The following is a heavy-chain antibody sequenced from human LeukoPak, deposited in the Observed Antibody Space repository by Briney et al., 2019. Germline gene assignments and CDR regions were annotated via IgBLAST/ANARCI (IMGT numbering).Heavy chain of an antibody. D-gene: IGHD6-19*01. V-gene: IGHV3-30-3*01. CDR2: ISYDGGNK. J-gene: IGHJ4*02. CDR3: ARIIQAHHSSGWYDY. Sequence: GGSLRLSCAASGFTFSSYAMHWVRQAPGKGLEWVAVISYDGGNKYYADSVKGRFTISRDNSKNTLYLQMNSLRAEDTAVYYCARIIQAHHSSGWYDYWGQGTLVTVSS. CDR1: GFTFSSYA.